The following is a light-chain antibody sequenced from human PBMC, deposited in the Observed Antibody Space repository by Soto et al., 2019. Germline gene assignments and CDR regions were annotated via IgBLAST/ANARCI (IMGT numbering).Light chain of an antibody. J-gene: IGKJ1*01. Sequence: DVQLTQSPSSLSASIGDTVTISCRSSQSITTSLNWYQQKPGKPPALLIYGSSARQIGVPHRFSASGSGTDFTRTITRLQYEDFATYYCQQSYSRPRTFGQGTKVDIK. V-gene: IGKV1-39*01. CDR1: QSITTS. CDR2: GSS. CDR3: QQSYSRPRT.